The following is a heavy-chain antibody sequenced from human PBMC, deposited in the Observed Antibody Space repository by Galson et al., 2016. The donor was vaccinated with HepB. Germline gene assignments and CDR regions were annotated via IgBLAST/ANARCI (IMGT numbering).Heavy chain of an antibody. D-gene: IGHD3-10*01. CDR1: GYTFINYY. CDR3: ARDRGSNSLKGYVMDL. Sequence: SVKVSCKASGYTFINYYMHWVRQAPGQGLEWLGIGNPRTGSTSYAQKFQDRVTVTRDTSTSTVYMELSSLRSEDTAVYYCARDRGSNSLKGYVMDLWGQGTTVTVSS. J-gene: IGHJ6*02. V-gene: IGHV1-46*01. CDR2: GNPRTGST.